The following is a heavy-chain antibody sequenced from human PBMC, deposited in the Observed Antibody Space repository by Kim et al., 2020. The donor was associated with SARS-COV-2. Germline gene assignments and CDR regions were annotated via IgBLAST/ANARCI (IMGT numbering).Heavy chain of an antibody. D-gene: IGHD6-13*01. CDR3: ARETQQLVRAFDI. J-gene: IGHJ3*02. Sequence: YADTVKGRFTISRDNARNSLYLQMNSLGAEDTAVYYCARETQQLVRAFDIWGQGTMVTVSS. V-gene: IGHV3-11*01.